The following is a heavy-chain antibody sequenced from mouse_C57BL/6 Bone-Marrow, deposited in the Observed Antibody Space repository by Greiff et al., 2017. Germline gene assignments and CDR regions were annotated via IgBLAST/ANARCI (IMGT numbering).Heavy chain of an antibody. Sequence: VQLQQSGAELVRPGTSVKMSCKASGYTFTNYWIGWAKQRPGHGLEWIGDIYPGGGYTNYNEKFKGKATLTADKSSSTAYMQFISLTSEDSAIYYCARHSNYGYAMDYWGQGTSVTVSS. D-gene: IGHD2-5*01. CDR2: IYPGGGYT. J-gene: IGHJ4*01. CDR1: GYTFTNYW. CDR3: ARHSNYGYAMDY. V-gene: IGHV1-63*01.